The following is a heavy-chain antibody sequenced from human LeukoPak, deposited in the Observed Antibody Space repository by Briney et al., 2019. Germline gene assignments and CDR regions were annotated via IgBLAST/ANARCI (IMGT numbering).Heavy chain of an antibody. V-gene: IGHV3-21*01. Sequence: GGSLRLSCAASGFTFSSYSMNWVRQAPGKGLEWVSSISSSSSYIYYADSVKGRFTISRDNAKNSLYLQMNSLRAEDTAVYYCARVGGGSIAAAGTIRGYFDYWGQGTLFTVSS. CDR1: GFTFSSYS. CDR2: ISSSSSYI. D-gene: IGHD6-13*01. J-gene: IGHJ4*02. CDR3: ARVGGGSIAAAGTIRGYFDY.